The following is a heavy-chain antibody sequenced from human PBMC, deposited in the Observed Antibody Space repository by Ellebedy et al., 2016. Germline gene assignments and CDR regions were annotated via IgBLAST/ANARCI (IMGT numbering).Heavy chain of an antibody. CDR2: ISGSGSRS. V-gene: IGHV3-23*01. Sequence: GGSLRLXXATSGFGFTFSSYALNWVRQGPGKGLEWVSGISGSGSRSYYSDSVKGRFTISRDNSKNTLYLQMNSLGAEDTAVYYCVKGGIDRYYDILTDWGQGTLVTVSS. CDR1: GFGFTFSSYA. CDR3: VKGGIDRYYDILTD. D-gene: IGHD3-9*01. J-gene: IGHJ1*01.